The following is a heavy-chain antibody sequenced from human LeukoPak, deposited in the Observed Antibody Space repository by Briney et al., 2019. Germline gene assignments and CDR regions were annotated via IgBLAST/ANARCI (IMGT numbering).Heavy chain of an antibody. CDR1: GYTFTCYY. Sequence: GASVQVSCKASGYTFTCYYIHWVRQAPGQGLEWMGWINPNSGGTHYAQKFQVRVTMTRDTSISTAYMELSRLISDDTAVYYCARDYDDSSAYYRLDYWGRGALVTVSS. V-gene: IGHV1-2*02. CDR3: ARDYDDSSAYYRLDY. CDR2: INPNSGGT. J-gene: IGHJ4*02. D-gene: IGHD3-22*01.